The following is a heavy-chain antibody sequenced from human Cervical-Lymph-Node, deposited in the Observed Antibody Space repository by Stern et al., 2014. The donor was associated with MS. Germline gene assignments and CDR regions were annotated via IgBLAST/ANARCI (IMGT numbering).Heavy chain of an antibody. Sequence: QLQLQESGPGLVKPSETLSLTCAVSGDSISSYTHYWAWIRQPPGKGLEWIGSVYYSGANYYNPSLKSPVTIPVDPTKTHFSLGLTSVTAADTAVYYCAKHACTGAACPFDLWGQGTLVTVSS. J-gene: IGHJ4*02. CDR3: AKHACTGAACPFDL. V-gene: IGHV4-39*01. CDR1: GDSISSYTHY. D-gene: IGHD2-8*02. CDR2: VYYSGAN.